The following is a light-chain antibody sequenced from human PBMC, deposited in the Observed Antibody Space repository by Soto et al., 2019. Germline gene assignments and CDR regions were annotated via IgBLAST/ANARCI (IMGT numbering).Light chain of an antibody. V-gene: IGLV2-14*01. J-gene: IGLJ1*01. CDR3: SSYSISTAYL. Sequence: QSALTQPASVSGSPGQSITISCTGTSSDVGRYDYVSWYQLHPGKVPKLMVFEVSNRPSGVSYRFSGSKSGNTASLTISGLQAEDEADYFCSSYSISTAYLFGTGTKLTVL. CDR2: EVS. CDR1: SSDVGRYDY.